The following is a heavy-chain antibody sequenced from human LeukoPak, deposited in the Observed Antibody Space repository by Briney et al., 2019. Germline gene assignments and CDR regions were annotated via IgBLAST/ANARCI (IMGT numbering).Heavy chain of an antibody. CDR3: ARDLEHGYSSGWLNWFDP. V-gene: IGHV3-33*01. J-gene: IGHJ5*02. D-gene: IGHD6-19*01. CDR2: IWYDGSNK. Sequence: GGSLRLSCAASGFTFSSYGMHWVRQAPGKGLEWVAVIWYDGSNKYYADSMKGRFTISRDNSKNTLYLQMNSLRAEDTAVYYCARDLEHGYSSGWLNWFDPWGQGTLVTVSS. CDR1: GFTFSSYG.